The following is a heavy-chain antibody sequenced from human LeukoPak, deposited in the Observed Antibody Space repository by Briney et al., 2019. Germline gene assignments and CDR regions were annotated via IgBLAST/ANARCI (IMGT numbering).Heavy chain of an antibody. V-gene: IGHV3-7*03. J-gene: IGHJ3*01. Sequence: PGGSLRLSCSASGFTFSNYWMNWVRQAPGKGLEWVANIKQDGSEKFYVDSVRGRFTISRDNAKNSLYLQMDSLRAEDTAVYYCASILGWAGHAFDFWGQGTMVSVS. CDR3: ASILGWAGHAFDF. CDR1: GFTFSNYW. CDR2: IKQDGSEK. D-gene: IGHD2-15*01.